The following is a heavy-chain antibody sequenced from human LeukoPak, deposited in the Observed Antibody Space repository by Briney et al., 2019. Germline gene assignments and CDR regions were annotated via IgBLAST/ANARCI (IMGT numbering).Heavy chain of an antibody. CDR2: IKQDGSEK. Sequence: PGGSLRLSCAASGFTFSSYWMSWVRQAPGKGLEWVANIKQDGSEKYYVDSVKGRFTISRDNAKNSLYLQMSSLRAEDTAVYYCARDSNRGYFDYWGQGTLVTVSS. CDR1: GFTFSSYW. CDR3: ARDSNRGYFDY. D-gene: IGHD3-16*02. V-gene: IGHV3-7*01. J-gene: IGHJ4*02.